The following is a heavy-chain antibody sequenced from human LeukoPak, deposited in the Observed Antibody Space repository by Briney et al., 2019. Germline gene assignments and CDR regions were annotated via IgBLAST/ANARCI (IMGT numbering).Heavy chain of an antibody. CDR2: IYRNDDK. CDR3: VHRQSERLIYYFDF. J-gene: IGHJ4*02. Sequence: SGPTLVNPTETRTLTCSFSGGSLTTSGMGVGWIRRPPGKALEWLALIYRNDDKRYSPSLNNRLTITKDTSKNQVVLTMTNMDPVDTATYFCVHRQSERLIYYFDFWGQGTLVTVSS. CDR1: GGSLTTSGMG. V-gene: IGHV2-5*01. D-gene: IGHD2-8*01.